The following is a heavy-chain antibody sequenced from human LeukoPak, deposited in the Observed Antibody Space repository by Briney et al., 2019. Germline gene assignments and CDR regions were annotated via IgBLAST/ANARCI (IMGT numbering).Heavy chain of an antibody. CDR1: GGTFSSYA. CDR3: ANFKGFLPRDWYFDL. D-gene: IGHD3-10*01. V-gene: IGHV1-69*01. J-gene: IGHJ2*01. Sequence: SVKVSCKASGGTFSSYAISWVRQAPGQGLEWMGGIIPIFGTAKYAQNFQGRVTTTADESTSTAYMELSSLKSEDTAVYYCANFKGFLPRDWYFDLWGRGTLVTVSS. CDR2: IIPIFGTA.